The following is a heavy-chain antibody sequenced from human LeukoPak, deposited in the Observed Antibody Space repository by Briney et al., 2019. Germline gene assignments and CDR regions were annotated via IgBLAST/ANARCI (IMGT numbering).Heavy chain of an antibody. Sequence: GGSLRLSCAASGFTFDDYAMHWVRQAPGKGLEWVSGISWNSGSIGYADSVKGRFTISRDNAKNSLYLQMNSLRAEDTAVYYCARDHARVSRMDVWGQGTTVTVSS. CDR3: ARDHARVSRMDV. CDR2: ISWNSGSI. V-gene: IGHV3-9*01. J-gene: IGHJ6*02. CDR1: GFTFDDYA.